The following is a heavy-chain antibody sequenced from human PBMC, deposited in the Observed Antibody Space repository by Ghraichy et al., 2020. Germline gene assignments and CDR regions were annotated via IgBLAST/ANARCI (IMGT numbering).Heavy chain of an antibody. CDR2: LNTDGTTV. Sequence: GGSLRLSCAASGFSFTDYWMHWVRQTPGRGLEWVSHLNTDGTTVNYADSVKGRFTISRDNAKNTVYLQMISLTVEDTAFYYCVRSYKDGLRHFDYWGQGTLVSVYS. CDR1: GFSFTDYW. V-gene: IGHV3-74*01. CDR3: VRSYKDGLRHFDY. J-gene: IGHJ4*02. D-gene: IGHD1-14*01.